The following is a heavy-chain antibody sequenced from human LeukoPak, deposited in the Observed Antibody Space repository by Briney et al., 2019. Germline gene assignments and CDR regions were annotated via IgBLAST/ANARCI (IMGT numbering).Heavy chain of an antibody. V-gene: IGHV1-8*01. CDR1: GYTFTSYD. CDR3: ARGLGRYCSSTSCPIYYYYYYGMDV. Sequence: ASVKVSCKASGYTFTSYDINWVRQATGQGLEWMGWMNPNSGNTDYAQKFQGRVTMTRNTSISTAYMELSSLRSEDTAVYYCARGLGRYCSSTSCPIYYYYYYGMDVWGQGTTVTVSS. J-gene: IGHJ6*02. CDR2: MNPNSGNT. D-gene: IGHD2-2*01.